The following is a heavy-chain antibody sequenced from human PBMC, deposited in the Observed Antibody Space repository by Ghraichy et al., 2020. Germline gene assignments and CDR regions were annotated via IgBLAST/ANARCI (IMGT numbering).Heavy chain of an antibody. Sequence: ASVKVSCKASGYTFTSFAMHWVRQAPGQRLEWMGWINAGNGNTKYSQKFQGRVTITRDTSASTAYMELSSLRSEDTAVYYCARGGDTQLWLDFDYWGQGTLVTVSS. D-gene: IGHD5-18*01. CDR2: INAGNGNT. CDR3: ARGGDTQLWLDFDY. V-gene: IGHV1-3*01. J-gene: IGHJ4*02. CDR1: GYTFTSFA.